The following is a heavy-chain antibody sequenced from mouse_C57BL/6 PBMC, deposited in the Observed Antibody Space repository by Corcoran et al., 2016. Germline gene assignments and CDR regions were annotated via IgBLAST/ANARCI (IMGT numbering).Heavy chain of an antibody. V-gene: IGHV1-80*01. CDR3: ARYYYGSSPYAMDY. Sequence: QVQLQQSGAELVKPGASVKSSCKASGYAFSSYWMNWVKQRPGKGLEWIGQIYPGDGDTNYNGKFKGKATLTADKSSSTAYMQLSSLTSEDSAVYFCARYYYGSSPYAMDYWGQGTSVTVSS. J-gene: IGHJ4*01. CDR2: IYPGDGDT. CDR1: GYAFSSYW. D-gene: IGHD1-1*01.